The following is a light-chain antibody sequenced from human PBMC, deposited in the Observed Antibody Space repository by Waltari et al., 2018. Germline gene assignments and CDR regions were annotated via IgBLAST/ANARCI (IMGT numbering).Light chain of an antibody. CDR3: SAYISSSTLEL. J-gene: IGLJ2*01. V-gene: IGLV2-14*03. CDR2: DVN. Sequence: QSALTQPASVSGSPGQSITISCTGTSSDVGGYNYVSWYHQPPGKAPKLMIFDVNNRPSGVSNRFSGSKSGNTASLTISGLQAEDEADYYCSAYISSSTLELFGGGTRLTVL. CDR1: SSDVGGYNY.